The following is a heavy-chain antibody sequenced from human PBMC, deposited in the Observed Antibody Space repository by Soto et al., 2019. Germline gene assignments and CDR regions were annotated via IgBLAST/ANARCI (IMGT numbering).Heavy chain of an antibody. CDR2: TIPIFGTA. Sequence: QVQLVQSGAEVKKPGSSVKVSCKASGGTFSSYAISWVRQAPGQGLEWMGGTIPIFGTANYAQKFQGSVTITADESTSTAYMELSSLRSEDTAVYYCARDYYGSGRDPNWFDPWGQGTLVTVSS. V-gene: IGHV1-69*01. CDR1: GGTFSSYA. J-gene: IGHJ5*02. D-gene: IGHD3-10*01. CDR3: ARDYYGSGRDPNWFDP.